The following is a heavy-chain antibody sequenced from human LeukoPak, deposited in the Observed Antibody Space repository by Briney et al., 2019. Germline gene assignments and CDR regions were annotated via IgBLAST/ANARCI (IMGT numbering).Heavy chain of an antibody. J-gene: IGHJ4*02. D-gene: IGHD7-27*01. V-gene: IGHV3-7*03. CDR2: IKQDGSEK. CDR1: GFIFNNYW. Sequence: GGSLRLSCAASGFIFNNYWISWVRQAPGEGLEWVANIKQDGSEKYYVDSVKGRFTISRDNAKNSLYLQMNSLRAEDMALYYCAKGDNWGSSLFDYWGQGTLVTVSS. CDR3: AKGDNWGSSLFDY.